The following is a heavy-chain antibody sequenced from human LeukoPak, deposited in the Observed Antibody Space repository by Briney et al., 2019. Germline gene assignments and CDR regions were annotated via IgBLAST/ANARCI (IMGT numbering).Heavy chain of an antibody. CDR1: GYTFTGYY. J-gene: IGHJ4*02. D-gene: IGHD6-13*01. Sequence: ASVKVSCKASGYTFTGYYMHWVRQAPGQGLEWMGWINPNSGGTNYAQKFQGWVTITRDTSASTAYMELSSLRSEDTAVYYCATTDPSAAAGEGSDYWGQGTLVIVSS. CDR3: ATTDPSAAAGEGSDY. CDR2: INPNSGGT. V-gene: IGHV1-2*04.